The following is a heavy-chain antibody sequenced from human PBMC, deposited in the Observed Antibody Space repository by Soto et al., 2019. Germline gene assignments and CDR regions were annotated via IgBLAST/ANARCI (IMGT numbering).Heavy chain of an antibody. CDR3: TSGTSGSSGPLY. V-gene: IGHV6-1*01. Sequence: SQTLSLTCAISGDSVSSNSAAWNWIRQSPSRGLEWLGRTYYRSKWYNNYALSVKSRITINPDTSKNQFSLQLNSVTPDDTAVYYCTSGTSGSSGPLYWGQGTLVTVSS. D-gene: IGHD3-22*01. CDR1: GDSVSSNSAA. CDR2: TYYRSKWYN. J-gene: IGHJ4*02.